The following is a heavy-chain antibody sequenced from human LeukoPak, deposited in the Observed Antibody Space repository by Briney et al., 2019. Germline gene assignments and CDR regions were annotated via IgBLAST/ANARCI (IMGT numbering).Heavy chain of an antibody. V-gene: IGHV4-59*12. CDR3: ARRQRSNPFDY. J-gene: IGHJ4*02. CDR2: IYYSGST. CDR1: GGSISSYY. D-gene: IGHD2-8*01. Sequence: SETLSLTCTVSGGSISSYYWSWIRQPPGKGLEWIGYIYYSGSTNYNPSLKSRVTISVDTSKNQFSLKLSSVTAADTAVYYCARRQRSNPFDYWGQGTLVTVSS.